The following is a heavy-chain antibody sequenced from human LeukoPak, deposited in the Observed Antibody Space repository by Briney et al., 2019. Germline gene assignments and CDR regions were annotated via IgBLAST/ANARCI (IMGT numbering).Heavy chain of an antibody. CDR2: IYHSGST. J-gene: IGHJ4*02. D-gene: IGHD4-23*01. Sequence: PSETLSLTCTVSGASMSTYYWSWIRQPPGKGLEWIAYIYHSGSTNYNPSLKSRVTISVDTSKNKFSLKLNSVTAADTALYYCARDGYGGIDYWGEGILVTVSS. V-gene: IGHV4-59*01. CDR1: GASMSTYY. CDR3: ARDGYGGIDY.